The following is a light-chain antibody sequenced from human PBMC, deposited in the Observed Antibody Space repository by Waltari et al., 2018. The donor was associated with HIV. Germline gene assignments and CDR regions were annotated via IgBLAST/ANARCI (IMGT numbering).Light chain of an antibody. Sequence: QSALTQPRSVSGSPGQSVTISCTGTNSDVGAYKYVSWYQQHRGKAPKLMIYDVSKRASGVPDRFSGSKSGDTAFLTISGLQAEDEGDYYCCSYATRYTWVFGGGTKLTVL. CDR1: NSDVGAYKY. V-gene: IGLV2-11*01. J-gene: IGLJ3*02. CDR3: CSYATRYTWV. CDR2: DVS.